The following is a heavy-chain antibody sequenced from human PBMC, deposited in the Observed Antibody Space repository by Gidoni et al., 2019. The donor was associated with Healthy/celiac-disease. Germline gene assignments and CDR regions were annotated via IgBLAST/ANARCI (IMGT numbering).Heavy chain of an antibody. CDR2: IYYSGST. V-gene: IGHV4-59*01. J-gene: IGHJ6*02. D-gene: IGHD3-22*01. Sequence: QVQLQESGPGLVKPSETLSLTCTVSGGSISNAYWRWIRQPPGKGLEWIGYIYYSGSTNYNPSLKSRVTISVDTSKNQFSLKLSSVTAADTAVYYCARDRTNYYDSSGYYSPQDGMDVWGQGTTVTVSS. CDR3: ARDRTNYYDSSGYYSPQDGMDV. CDR1: GGSISNAY.